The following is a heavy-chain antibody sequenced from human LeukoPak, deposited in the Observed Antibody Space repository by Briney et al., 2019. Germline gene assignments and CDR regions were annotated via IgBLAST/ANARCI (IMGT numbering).Heavy chain of an antibody. CDR2: IHHSGST. CDR3: ARDSTSIYGSGSYMAFDI. J-gene: IGHJ3*02. V-gene: IGHV4-38-2*02. Sequence: SETLSLTCIVSGYSISSGYYWGWIRQPPGKGLEWIGNIHHSGSTYYNPSLKSRVTISVDTSKNQFSLKLSSVTAADTAVYYCARDSTSIYGSGSYMAFDIWGQGTMVTVSS. CDR1: GYSISSGYY. D-gene: IGHD3-10*01.